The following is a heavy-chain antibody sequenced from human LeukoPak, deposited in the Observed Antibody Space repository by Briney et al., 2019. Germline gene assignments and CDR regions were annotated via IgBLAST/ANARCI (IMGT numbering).Heavy chain of an antibody. V-gene: IGHV3-30*18. CDR3: AKDWGGYSGYELFDY. CDR1: GFTFSSYG. D-gene: IGHD5-12*01. J-gene: IGHJ4*02. CDR2: ISYDGSNK. Sequence: GGSLRLSCAASGFTFSSYGMHWVRQAPGKGLEWVAVISYDGSNKYYADSVKGRFTISRDNSKNTLYLQMNSLRAEDTAVYYCAKDWGGYSGYELFDYWGQGTLVTVSS.